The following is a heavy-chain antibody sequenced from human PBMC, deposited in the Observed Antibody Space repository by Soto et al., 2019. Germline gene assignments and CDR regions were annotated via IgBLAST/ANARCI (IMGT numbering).Heavy chain of an antibody. CDR3: ARGQAVTTLEVGYYGMDV. CDR2: IIPIFGTA. Sequence: GASVKVSCKASGGTFSSYAISWVRQAPGQGLEWMGGIIPIFGTANYAQKFQGRVTITADESTSTAYMELSSLRSEDTAVYYCARGQAVTTLEVGYYGMDVWGQGTTVTVSS. J-gene: IGHJ6*02. CDR1: GGTFSSYA. D-gene: IGHD4-17*01. V-gene: IGHV1-69*13.